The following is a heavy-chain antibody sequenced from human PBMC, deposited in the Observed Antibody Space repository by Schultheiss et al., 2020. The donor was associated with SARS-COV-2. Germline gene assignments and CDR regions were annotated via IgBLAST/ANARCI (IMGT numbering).Heavy chain of an antibody. CDR2: ISYDGSNK. CDR1: GFTFSSYA. J-gene: IGHJ5*02. D-gene: IGHD1-1*01. Sequence: GESLKISCAASGFTFSSYAMHWVRQAPGKGLEWVAVISYDGSNKYYADSVKGRFTISRDNSKNTLYLQMNSLRAEDTAMYYCARGRVNGPAPWFDPWGQGTLVTVSS. CDR3: ARGRVNGPAPWFDP. V-gene: IGHV3-30*14.